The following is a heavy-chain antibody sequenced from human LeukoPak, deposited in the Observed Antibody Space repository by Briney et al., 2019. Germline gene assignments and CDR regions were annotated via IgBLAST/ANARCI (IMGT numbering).Heavy chain of an antibody. D-gene: IGHD3-10*02. CDR1: GFTVSSNY. CDR3: AELGITMIGGV. Sequence: GGSLKLSCAASGFTVSSNYMSWVRQAPGKGLEWVSVIYSGGSTYYADSVKGRFTISRDNAKNSLYLQMNSLRAEDTAVYYCAELGITMIGGVWGKGTTVTISS. CDR2: IYSGGST. J-gene: IGHJ6*04. V-gene: IGHV3-66*01.